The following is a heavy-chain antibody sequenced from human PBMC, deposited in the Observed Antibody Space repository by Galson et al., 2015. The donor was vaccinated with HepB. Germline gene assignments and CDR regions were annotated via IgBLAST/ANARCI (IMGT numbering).Heavy chain of an antibody. CDR3: ARAGGFSFGATYYDFWSGYSLYGMDV. CDR2: ISYDGSNK. D-gene: IGHD3-3*01. V-gene: IGHV3-30-3*01. J-gene: IGHJ6*02. CDR1: GFTFSSYA. Sequence: SLRLSCAASGFTFSSYAMHWVRQAPGKGLEWVAVISYDGSNKYYADSVKGRFTISRDNSKNTLYLQMNSLRAEDTAVYYCARAGGFSFGATYYDFWSGYSLYGMDVWGQGTTVTVSS.